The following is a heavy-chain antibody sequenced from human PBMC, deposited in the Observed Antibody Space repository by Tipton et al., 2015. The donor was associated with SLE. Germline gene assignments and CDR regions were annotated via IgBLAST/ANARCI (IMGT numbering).Heavy chain of an antibody. J-gene: IGHJ4*02. CDR1: GYTFTGHY. V-gene: IGHV1-2*06. CDR3: AREGLHYDILTGLLGRGYYFDH. CDR2: ISPYSGGT. D-gene: IGHD3-9*01. Sequence: QLVQSGAEVKKPGASVQLSCKASGYTFTGHYIHWVRQAPGQGLEWMGRISPYSGGTNFAQKFQGRATMTTDTSISTVYMELSRLTSDDTAVYYCAREGLHYDILTGLLGRGYYFDHWGQGALVTVSS.